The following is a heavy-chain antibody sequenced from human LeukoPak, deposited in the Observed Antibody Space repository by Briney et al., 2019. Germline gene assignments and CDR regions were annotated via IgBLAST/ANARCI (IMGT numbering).Heavy chain of an antibody. V-gene: IGHV3-74*01. J-gene: IGHJ4*02. CDR2: INGDGTRT. Sequence: GASLRLSCAASGFTFSNYWMHWVRLAPGKGLVWVARINGDGTRTTYEDSVKGRFTISRDNARDTVFLQMNSLRAEDTAVYYCARDDNWNYGDYWGQGTLVTVSS. CDR1: GFTFSNYW. D-gene: IGHD1-7*01. CDR3: ARDDNWNYGDY.